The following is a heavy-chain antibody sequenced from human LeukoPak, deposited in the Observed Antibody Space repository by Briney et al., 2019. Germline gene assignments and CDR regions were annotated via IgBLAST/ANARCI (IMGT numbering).Heavy chain of an antibody. V-gene: IGHV4-34*01. D-gene: IGHD6-19*01. CDR1: GGSFSGYY. CDR3: ARQGWYQETRWFDP. J-gene: IGHJ5*02. CDR2: INHSGST. Sequence: PSETLSLTCAVYGGSFSGYYLSWIRQPPGKGLEWIGEINHSGSTNYNPSLKSRVTISVDTSKNQFSLKLSSVTAADTAVYYCARQGWYQETRWFDPWGQGTLVTVSS.